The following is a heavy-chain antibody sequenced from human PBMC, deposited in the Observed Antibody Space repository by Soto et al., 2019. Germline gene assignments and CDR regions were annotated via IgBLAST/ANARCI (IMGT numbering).Heavy chain of an antibody. V-gene: IGHV5-51*01. CDR3: ARRRLVYYDSSGYYGVFDY. Sequence: GESLKISCKGSGYSFTSYWIGWVRQMPGKGLEWMGIIYPGDSDTRYSPSFQGQVTISADKSISTAYLQWSSLKASDTAMYYCARRRLVYYDSSGYYGVFDYWGQGTLVTVSS. CDR2: IYPGDSDT. D-gene: IGHD3-22*01. J-gene: IGHJ4*02. CDR1: GYSFTSYW.